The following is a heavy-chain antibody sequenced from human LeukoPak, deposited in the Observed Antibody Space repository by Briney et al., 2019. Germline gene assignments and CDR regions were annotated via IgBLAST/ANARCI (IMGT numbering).Heavy chain of an antibody. CDR1: GFTFSSYW. Sequence: PGGSLRLSCAASGFTFSSYWMHWVRQAPGKGLVWVSRISSDGSRTTYADSVKGRFTISRDNAKNTLYLQMNSLRAEDTAVYYCARETAVSGGIYFDYWGQGTLVTVSS. CDR3: ARETAVSGGIYFDY. D-gene: IGHD3-10*01. CDR2: ISSDGSRT. J-gene: IGHJ4*02. V-gene: IGHV3-74*01.